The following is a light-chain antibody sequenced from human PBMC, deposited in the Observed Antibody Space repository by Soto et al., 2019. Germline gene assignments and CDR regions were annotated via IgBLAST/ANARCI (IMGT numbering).Light chain of an antibody. Sequence: DIQMTQSPSALSASVGDRVTITCRASQSISSWLAWYQQKPGKAPKLLFYDASSLESGVPSRFSGSGSGTEFTLTISSLQPDDFATYYCQQYNSYSRLTFGGGTKVDIK. CDR3: QQYNSYSRLT. J-gene: IGKJ4*01. CDR2: DAS. CDR1: QSISSW. V-gene: IGKV1-5*01.